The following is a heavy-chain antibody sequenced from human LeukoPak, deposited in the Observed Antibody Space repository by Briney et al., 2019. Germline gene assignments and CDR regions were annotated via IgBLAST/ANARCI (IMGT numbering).Heavy chain of an antibody. Sequence: SETLSLTCTVSGGSISSYYWSWIRQPPGKGLEWIGYVYYSGSTIYNPSLKSRVTISLDTSKNHFSLRLSSVTAADTAVYYCAARTTVAGSGFDPWGQGTLVTVSS. CDR2: VYYSGST. CDR3: AARTTVAGSGFDP. CDR1: GGSISSYY. D-gene: IGHD6-19*01. V-gene: IGHV4-59*08. J-gene: IGHJ5*02.